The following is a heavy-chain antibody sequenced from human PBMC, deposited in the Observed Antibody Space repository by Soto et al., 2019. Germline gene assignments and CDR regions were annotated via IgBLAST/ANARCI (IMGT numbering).Heavy chain of an antibody. D-gene: IGHD3-22*01. CDR2: ISYDGSNK. CDR3: AKDTYYYDRSGYYVFDS. J-gene: IGHJ4*02. V-gene: IGHV3-30*18. Sequence: QVQLVESGGGVVQPGRSLRISCAASGFTFSSYGMHWVRQAPGKGLEWVAVISYDGSNKNYADSVKDRFTISRDNSMYTAYLQMNSLRAEDTAVYFCAKDTYYYDRSGYYVFDSWGQGTLVTVSS. CDR1: GFTFSSYG.